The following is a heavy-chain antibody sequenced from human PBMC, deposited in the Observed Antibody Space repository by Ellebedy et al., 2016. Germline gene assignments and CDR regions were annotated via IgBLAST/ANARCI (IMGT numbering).Heavy chain of an antibody. V-gene: IGHV4-34*01. Sequence: SETLSLXCAVSGGSFSDFYWAWVRQSPGKGLEWIGEINHNGGTNYNPSLKSRVSISQDASRNQFSLKLTSVTAADTAVYYCARGRFWAFEIWGQGTVVTVSS. J-gene: IGHJ3*02. CDR1: GGSFSDFY. CDR2: INHNGGT. D-gene: IGHD3-3*01. CDR3: ARGRFWAFEI.